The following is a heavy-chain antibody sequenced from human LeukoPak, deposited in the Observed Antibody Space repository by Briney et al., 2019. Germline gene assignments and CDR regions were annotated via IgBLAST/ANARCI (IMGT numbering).Heavy chain of an antibody. CDR1: GGSISPYY. CDR2: IDYSGST. D-gene: IGHD4-17*01. CDR3: ARFLTTVTTVGIANYFDY. Sequence: PSETLSLTCTVSGGSISPYYWSWIRQPPGKGLEWIGYIDYSGSTKYNPSLKSRVTISVDTSKNQFSLKLSSVTAADTAIYYCARFLTTVTTVGIANYFDYWGQGTLVTVSS. J-gene: IGHJ4*02. V-gene: IGHV4-59*08.